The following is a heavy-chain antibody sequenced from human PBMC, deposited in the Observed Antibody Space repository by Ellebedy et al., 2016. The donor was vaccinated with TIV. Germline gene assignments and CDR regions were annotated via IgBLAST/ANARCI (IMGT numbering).Heavy chain of an antibody. CDR1: GFTLSTYG. Sequence: GESLKISCVASGFTLSTYGMPWVRPTPNKGLEWVAFISTNGREKYFIDSVKDRFTISSDISKNKLYLQMNSLRVDDTAVYYCAEEGGSSRGASGMDVWGQGTAVVVSS. CDR3: AEEGGSSRGASGMDV. V-gene: IGHV3-30*18. D-gene: IGHD6-6*01. J-gene: IGHJ6*02. CDR2: ISTNGREK.